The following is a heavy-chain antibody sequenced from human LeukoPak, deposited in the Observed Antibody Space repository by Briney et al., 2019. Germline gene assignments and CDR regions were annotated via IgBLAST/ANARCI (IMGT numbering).Heavy chain of an antibody. V-gene: IGHV3-74*01. Sequence: GGSLRLSCAAPGFNIRSNWMHWVRQAPGTGLVWVARVNSEGSRTTYADSVKGRFTISRDNAKNILYLQMHGLRAEDTAVYYCARDAPTGRTKFEHWGQGTLVTVSS. CDR3: ARDAPTGRTKFEH. D-gene: IGHD1-14*01. CDR2: VNSEGSRT. J-gene: IGHJ1*01. CDR1: GFNIRSNW.